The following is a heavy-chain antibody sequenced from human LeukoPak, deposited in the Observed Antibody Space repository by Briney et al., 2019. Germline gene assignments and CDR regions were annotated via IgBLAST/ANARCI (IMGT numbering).Heavy chain of an antibody. Sequence: ASVKVSCKASGYTFTGYYMHWVRQAPGQGLEWMGWINPNSGGTNYAQKFQGRVTMTRDTSISTAYMELGRLRSDDTAVYYCARDFEGVRGVIDYWGQGTLVTVSS. D-gene: IGHD3-10*01. CDR3: ARDFEGVRGVIDY. V-gene: IGHV1-2*02. CDR1: GYTFTGYY. CDR2: INPNSGGT. J-gene: IGHJ4*02.